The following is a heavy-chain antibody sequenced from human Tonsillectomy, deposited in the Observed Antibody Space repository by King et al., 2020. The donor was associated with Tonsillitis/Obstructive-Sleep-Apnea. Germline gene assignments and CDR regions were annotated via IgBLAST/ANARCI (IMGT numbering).Heavy chain of an antibody. CDR3: VKGRVATIVWLHP. CDR1: GFTFSSYA. J-gene: IGHJ5*02. Sequence: VQLVESGGGLVQPGGSLRLSCSASGFTFSSYAMHWVRQAPGKGLEYVSAISSNGGSTYYADSVKGRFTISRDNSKNTLYLQMSSLRAEDTAVYYCVKGRVATIVWLHPWGQGTLVTVSS. V-gene: IGHV3-64D*06. CDR2: ISSNGGST. D-gene: IGHD5-12*01.